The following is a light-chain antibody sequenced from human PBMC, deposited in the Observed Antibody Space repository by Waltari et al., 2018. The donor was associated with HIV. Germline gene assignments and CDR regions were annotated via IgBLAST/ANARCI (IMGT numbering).Light chain of an antibody. CDR2: KDS. CDR1: VLAKKY. Sequence: SYELTQPSSVSVSPGQTARITCSGDVLAKKYARWFQQRPGQAPVLVIYKDSERPSGIPERFSGSSSGTTVTLTISGAQVDDEADYYCYSAADNNLVFGGGTKLTVL. CDR3: YSAADNNLV. V-gene: IGLV3-27*01. J-gene: IGLJ3*02.